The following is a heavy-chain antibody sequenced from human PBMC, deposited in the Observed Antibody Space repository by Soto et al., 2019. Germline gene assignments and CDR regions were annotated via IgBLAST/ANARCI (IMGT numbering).Heavy chain of an antibody. CDR1: GRTFSSYA. D-gene: IGHD2-21*02. V-gene: IGHV1-69*13. Sequence: GAAVKVSCKASGRTFSSYAISWVRQAPGQGLEWMGGIIPIFGTANYAQKFQGRVTITADESTSTAYMELSSLRSEDTAVYYCARGAPCGGDCYVLYRYYYYGMDVWGQGTTVTVSS. CDR3: ARGAPCGGDCYVLYRYYYYGMDV. CDR2: IIPIFGTA. J-gene: IGHJ6*02.